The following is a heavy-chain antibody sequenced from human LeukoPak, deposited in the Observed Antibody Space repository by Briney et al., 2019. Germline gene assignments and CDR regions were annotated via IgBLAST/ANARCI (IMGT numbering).Heavy chain of an antibody. CDR3: ARHGTQWFGELSCLDY. CDR2: IYYSGST. CDR1: GGSISSSSYY. V-gene: IGHV4-39*01. Sequence: PSETLSLTCTVSGGSISSSSYYWGWIRQPPGKGLEWVGSIYYSGSTYYNPSLKSRVTISVDTSKNQFSLKLSSVTAADTAVYYCARHGTQWFGELSCLDYWGQGTLVTVSS. D-gene: IGHD3-10*01. J-gene: IGHJ4*02.